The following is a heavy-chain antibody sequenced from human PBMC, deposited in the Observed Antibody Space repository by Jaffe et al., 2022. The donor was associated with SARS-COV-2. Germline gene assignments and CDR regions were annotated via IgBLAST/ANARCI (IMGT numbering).Heavy chain of an antibody. CDR1: GDSVSSNSAA. J-gene: IGHJ6*02. V-gene: IGHV6-1*01. Sequence: QVQLQQSGPGLVKPSQTLSLTCAISGDSVSSNSAAWNWIRQSPSRGLEWLGRTYYRSKWYNDYAVSVKSRITINPDTSKNQFSLQLNSVTPEDTAVYYCARDNRGSRTGTYYYYGMDVWGQGTTVTVSS. CDR2: TYYRSKWYN. CDR3: ARDNRGSRTGTYYYYGMDV. D-gene: IGHD7-27*01.